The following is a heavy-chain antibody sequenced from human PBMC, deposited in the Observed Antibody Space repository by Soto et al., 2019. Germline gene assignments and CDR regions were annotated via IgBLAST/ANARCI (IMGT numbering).Heavy chain of an antibody. V-gene: IGHV5-51*01. CDR3: AGLARDCNKNSCYYVDQ. CDR1: GYDFNTNW. CDR2: MYPGDSDT. D-gene: IGHD3-22*01. J-gene: IGHJ4*02. Sequence: PGESLKIYFRGPGYDFNTNWFCWVRQLPVRGLAWVGIMYPGDSDTRLHPSLQGHVTLSADVTVSTAFLQWRTLKTSDSGMYFCAGLARDCNKNSCYYVDQWGQGKSVTVSS.